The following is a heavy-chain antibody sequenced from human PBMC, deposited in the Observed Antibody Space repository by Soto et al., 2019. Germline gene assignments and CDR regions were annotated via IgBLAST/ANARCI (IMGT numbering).Heavy chain of an antibody. V-gene: IGHV3-30*04. J-gene: IGHJ4*02. CDR1: GFTFRSYA. CDR3: ARSRSGAVADSFDC. Sequence: QVQVVESGGGVVQPGRALRLSCAASGFTFRSYAIHWVRQAPGKGLEWVAVISRDGTNKYYVDSVKGRFTISRDNSKDTVYLQMNSLRDEDWAMFYWARSRSGAVADSFDCWGQGTLFTVSS. D-gene: IGHD3-10*01. CDR2: ISRDGTNK.